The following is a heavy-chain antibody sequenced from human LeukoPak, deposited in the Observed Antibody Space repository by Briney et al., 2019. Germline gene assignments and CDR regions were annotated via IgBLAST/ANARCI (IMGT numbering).Heavy chain of an antibody. J-gene: IGHJ4*02. CDR3: ARVIAAAGIDYFDY. V-gene: IGHV3-48*01. Sequence: GGSLRLSCAASGFTFSSYSMNWVRQAPGKGLEWVSYISSSSSTIYYADSVKGRFTISRDNAKNSLYLQMNSLRAEDTAVYYCARVIAAAGIDYFDYWGQGTLVTVSS. CDR2: ISSSSSTI. CDR1: GFTFSSYS. D-gene: IGHD6-13*01.